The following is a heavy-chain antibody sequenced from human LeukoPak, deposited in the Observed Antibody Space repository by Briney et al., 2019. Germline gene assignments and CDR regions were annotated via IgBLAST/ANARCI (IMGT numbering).Heavy chain of an antibody. V-gene: IGHV3-30*02. CDR3: AKEKLTAVAGNFDY. D-gene: IGHD6-19*01. CDR2: IRYDGSNK. J-gene: IGHJ4*02. Sequence: GGSLRLSCAASGFTFSSYAMHWFRQASGKGLEWLAFIRYDGSNKYYADSAKGRFTISRENSKNTLYLQMNSLRAEDTAVYYCAKEKLTAVAGNFDYWGQGTLVTVSS. CDR1: GFTFSSYA.